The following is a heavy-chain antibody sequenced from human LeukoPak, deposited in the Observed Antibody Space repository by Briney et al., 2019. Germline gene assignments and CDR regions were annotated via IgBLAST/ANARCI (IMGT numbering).Heavy chain of an antibody. D-gene: IGHD3-10*01. Sequence: PSETLSLTCSVSGGSINAFYWSWIRQPAGKGLGWIGRIHSSGSTNYSPSLKSRVTMLLDPSKNQFSLSLISVTAADTAVYYCAREAVHYGSGSLDYWGQGTLVTVSS. J-gene: IGHJ4*02. CDR1: GGSINAFY. V-gene: IGHV4-4*07. CDR2: IHSSGST. CDR3: AREAVHYGSGSLDY.